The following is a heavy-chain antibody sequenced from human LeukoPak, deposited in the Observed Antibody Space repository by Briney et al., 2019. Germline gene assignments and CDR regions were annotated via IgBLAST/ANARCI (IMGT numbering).Heavy chain of an antibody. V-gene: IGHV3-23*01. J-gene: IGHJ4*02. CDR2: ISDSGDGT. CDR1: GFTFRSYA. Sequence: GGSLRLSCAGSGFTFRSYAMSWVRQSPVKGLEWVSAISDSGDGTYYADSVKARFTISRDNSKNTLYLQMNSLRAEDTAVYYCAKGHDYGDLIIDYWGQGTLVTVSS. D-gene: IGHD4-17*01. CDR3: AKGHDYGDLIIDY.